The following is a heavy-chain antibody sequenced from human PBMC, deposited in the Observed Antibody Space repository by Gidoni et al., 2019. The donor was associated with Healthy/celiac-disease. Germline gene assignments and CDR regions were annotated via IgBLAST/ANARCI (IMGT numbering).Heavy chain of an antibody. D-gene: IGHD3-9*01. CDR3: ARGLTGLSWFDP. CDR1: GGSISSGSYY. CDR2: IYTSGST. J-gene: IGHJ5*02. Sequence: QLQLQVSGPGLVMPSQTLSLTCPVPGGSISSGSYYWSWTWQPAGKGLEWIGRIYTSGSTNYNPSLKSRVAISVDMSKNQFSLKLSAVTAADTAVYYCARGLTGLSWFDPWGQGTLVTVSS. V-gene: IGHV4-61*02.